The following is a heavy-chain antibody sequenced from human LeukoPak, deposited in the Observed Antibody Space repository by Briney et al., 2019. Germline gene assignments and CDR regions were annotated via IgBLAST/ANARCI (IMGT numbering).Heavy chain of an antibody. CDR3: ARRATRSPSRVPAYYYYMVV. J-gene: IGHJ6*03. CDR1: GGSFSGYY. CDR2: INHSGST. Sequence: HPSETLSLTCAVYGGSFSGYYWSWIRQPPGKGLEWIGEINHSGSTNYNPSLKSRVTISVDTSKNQFSLKLSSVTAADTAVYYCARRATRSPSRVPAYYYYMVVWGKGTTVTVSS. V-gene: IGHV4-34*01. D-gene: IGHD2-2*01.